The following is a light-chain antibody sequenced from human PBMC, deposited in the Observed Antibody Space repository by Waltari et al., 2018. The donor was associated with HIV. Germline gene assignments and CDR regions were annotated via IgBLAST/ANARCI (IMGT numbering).Light chain of an antibody. CDR3: NSRDSSGNPHVV. CDR1: SLRSFH. Sequence: SSELTQDPAVSVALGQTVRITCQGDSLRSFHASWYQQKPGQAPVLVIYGKNNRPSWIPDRFSGATSGKTASLTITGAQAEDEADYYCNSRDSSGNPHVVFGGGTKLTVL. J-gene: IGLJ2*01. V-gene: IGLV3-19*01. CDR2: GKN.